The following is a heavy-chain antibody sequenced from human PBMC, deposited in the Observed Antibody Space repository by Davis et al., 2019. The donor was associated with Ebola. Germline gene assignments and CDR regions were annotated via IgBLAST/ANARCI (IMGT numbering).Heavy chain of an antibody. J-gene: IGHJ6*02. D-gene: IGHD2-15*01. V-gene: IGHV3-30-3*01. CDR3: AREHGNFYYYGMDV. CDR1: GFTFRSYA. Sequence: GESLKISCAASGFTFRSYAMHWVRQAPGKGLEWVAVISYDGSNKYYADSVKGRFTISRDNSKNTLYLQMNSLRAEDTAVYYCAREHGNFYYYGMDVWGQGTTVTVSS. CDR2: ISYDGSNK.